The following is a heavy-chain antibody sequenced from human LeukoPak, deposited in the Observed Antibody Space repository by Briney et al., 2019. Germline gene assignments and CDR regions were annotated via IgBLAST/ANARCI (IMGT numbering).Heavy chain of an antibody. J-gene: IGHJ4*02. CDR2: ISGYNGNT. V-gene: IGHV1-18*01. CDR1: GYTFTSYG. Sequence: ASVQVSCKASGYTFTSYGISWVRQAPGQGLEWMGWISGYNGNTNYAQKFQGRVTMTEDTSTDTAYMELSSLRSEDTAVYYCATEPSNYGGLDYWGQGTLVTVSS. D-gene: IGHD4-23*01. CDR3: ATEPSNYGGLDY.